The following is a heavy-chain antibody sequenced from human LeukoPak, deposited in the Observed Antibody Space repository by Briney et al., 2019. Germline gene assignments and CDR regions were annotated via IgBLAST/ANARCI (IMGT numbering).Heavy chain of an antibody. V-gene: IGHV1-8*01. Sequence: PGASVTVSCKASGYTFTSYDINWVRQAPGQGLEWMGWMNPNSGNTGYAQKFQGRVTMTRNTSISTAYMELSSLRSEDTAVYYCARVNSSSWYEDWFDPWGQGTLVTVSS. CDR1: GYTFTSYD. CDR2: MNPNSGNT. D-gene: IGHD6-13*01. CDR3: ARVNSSSWYEDWFDP. J-gene: IGHJ5*02.